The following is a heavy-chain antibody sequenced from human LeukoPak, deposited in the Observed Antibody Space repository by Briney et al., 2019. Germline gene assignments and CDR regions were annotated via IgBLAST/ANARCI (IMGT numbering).Heavy chain of an antibody. CDR1: GFTFSNYA. D-gene: IGHD6-19*01. V-gene: IGHV3-23*01. J-gene: IGHJ4*02. CDR2: ITGSGNST. CDR3: AKRCSGWYFIDY. Sequence: PGGSLRLSCAASGFTFSNYAMSWVRQAPWKGLEWVSAITGSGNSTFYADSVKGRFSVSRDNSKNTLYLQMNSLRAGDTAVYYCAKRCSGWYFIDYWGQGTLVTVSS.